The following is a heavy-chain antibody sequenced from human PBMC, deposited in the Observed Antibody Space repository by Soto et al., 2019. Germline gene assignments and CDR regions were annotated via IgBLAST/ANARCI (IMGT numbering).Heavy chain of an antibody. Sequence: QVQLQESGPGLVKPSQTLSLTCTVYGGSISRGGYYWSWIRQHPGKGLEWIGYIYYSGGTYYNPSLKSRVTISVDTSENQFSLRLSSVTAADTAVYYCARKDSGYADYMDVWGKGTKVTVSS. D-gene: IGHD5-12*01. CDR1: GGSISRGGYY. V-gene: IGHV4-31*03. CDR2: IYYSGGT. J-gene: IGHJ6*03. CDR3: ARKDSGYADYMDV.